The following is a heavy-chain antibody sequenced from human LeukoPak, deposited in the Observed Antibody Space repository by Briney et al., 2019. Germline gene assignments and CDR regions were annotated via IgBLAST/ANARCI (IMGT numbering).Heavy chain of an antibody. V-gene: IGHV1-8*01. J-gene: IGHJ5*02. CDR1: GYTFTSYD. D-gene: IGHD3-10*01. CDR2: MNPNSGNT. CDR3: ARVSTVGFRRITMVRGVHWFDP. Sequence: GASVKVSCKASGYTFTSYDINWVRQATGQGLEWMGWMNPNSGNTGYAQKFQGRVTMTRNTSISTAYMELSSLRSEDTAVYYCARVSTVGFRRITMVRGVHWFDPWGQGTLVTVSS.